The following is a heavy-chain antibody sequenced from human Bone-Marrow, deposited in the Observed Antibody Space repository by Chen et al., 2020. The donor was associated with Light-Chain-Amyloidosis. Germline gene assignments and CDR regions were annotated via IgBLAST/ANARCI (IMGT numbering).Heavy chain of an antibody. D-gene: IGHD1-7*01. V-gene: IGHV4-39*01. J-gene: IGHJ6*03. CDR3: TRPRTGTTTGAYYYMDV. CDR2: IYHSGST. Sequence: QVQLQESGPGLVKPSETLSPTCTVPGGSVSSSAFYRGWIRQPPGKGLEWNGHIYHSGSTYYNPSLKSQVSLSIDTDKNQFSLNLGSVTAADTAVYYCTRPRTGTTTGAYYYMDVWGKGTTVIVSS. CDR1: GGSVSSSAFY.